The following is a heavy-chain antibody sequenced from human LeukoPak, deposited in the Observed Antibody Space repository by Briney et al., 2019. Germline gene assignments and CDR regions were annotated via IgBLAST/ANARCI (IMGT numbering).Heavy chain of an antibody. D-gene: IGHD7-27*01. CDR2: IHYSGST. V-gene: IGHV4-59*08. J-gene: IGHJ5*02. CDR1: GGSISSSY. Sequence: SETLSLTCTVSGGSISSSYWSWIRQPPGKGLEWMGYIHYSGSTNYNPSLKSRATISVDTSKAHFSLKQSSATAADTAVYYCARHDPGWFDTWGQGTLVTVSS. CDR3: ARHDPGWFDT.